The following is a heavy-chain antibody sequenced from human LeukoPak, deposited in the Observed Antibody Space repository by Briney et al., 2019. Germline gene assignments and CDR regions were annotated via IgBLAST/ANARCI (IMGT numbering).Heavy chain of an antibody. CDR1: GGSISSTNYY. D-gene: IGHD3/OR15-3a*01. J-gene: IGHJ4*02. Sequence: SETLSLTCTVSGGSISSTNYYWGWIRQPPGKGLEWIGYIYFSGSTNYNPSLKSRVTISVDTSKNQFSLKLSSVTAADTAVYYCARSELDYHFDYWGQGTLVTVSS. V-gene: IGHV4-61*05. CDR2: IYFSGST. CDR3: ARSELDYHFDY.